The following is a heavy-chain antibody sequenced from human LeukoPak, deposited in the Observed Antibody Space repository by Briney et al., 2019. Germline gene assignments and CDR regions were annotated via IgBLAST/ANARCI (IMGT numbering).Heavy chain of an antibody. CDR2: INDDETST. D-gene: IGHD5-24*01. Sequence: PGGSLRLSCAASGFSFSSSWMHWVRQVPGKGLEWVSRINDDETSTTYAESVKGRFTISRDNAKNTLFLQMNSLRPEDTAVYYCAKDDAWLQYGNWGRGTLVTVSS. CDR1: GFSFSSSW. V-gene: IGHV3-74*01. CDR3: AKDDAWLQYGN. J-gene: IGHJ4*02.